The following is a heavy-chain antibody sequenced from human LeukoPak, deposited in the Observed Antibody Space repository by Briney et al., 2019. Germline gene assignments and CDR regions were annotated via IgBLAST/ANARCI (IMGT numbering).Heavy chain of an antibody. CDR2: ISYDESNK. V-gene: IGHV3-30*18. J-gene: IGHJ4*02. CDR1: GFRFSSYG. D-gene: IGHD6-13*01. Sequence: GGSLRLSCAASGFRFSSYGMHWVRQAPGKGLEWVAVISYDESNKFYEDSVKGRFTISRDNSKNTLYLQMNSLRAEDTAVYYCAKGGGTGYSSSWFSNWGQGTLVTVSS. CDR3: AKGGGTGYSSSWFSN.